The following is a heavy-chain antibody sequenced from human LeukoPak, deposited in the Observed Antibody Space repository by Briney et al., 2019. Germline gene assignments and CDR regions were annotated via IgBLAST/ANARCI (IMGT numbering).Heavy chain of an antibody. CDR2: ISGSGGST. CDR3: AKDLARGYSGYDRGAFDY. V-gene: IGHV3-23*01. D-gene: IGHD5-12*01. CDR1: GFTFSSYA. Sequence: GGSLRLSCAASGFTFSSYAMSWVRQAPGKGLEWVSAISGSGGSTYYADSVKGRFTISGDNSKNTLYLQMNSLRAEDTAVYYCAKDLARGYSGYDRGAFDYWGQGTLVTVSS. J-gene: IGHJ4*02.